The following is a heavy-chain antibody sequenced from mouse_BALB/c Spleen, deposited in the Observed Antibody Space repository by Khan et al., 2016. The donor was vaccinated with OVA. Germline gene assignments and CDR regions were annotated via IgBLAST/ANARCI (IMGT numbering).Heavy chain of an antibody. CDR1: GFSLTTYG. J-gene: IGHJ3*01. D-gene: IGHD2-4*01. Sequence: QIQLVQSGPGLVQPSQSLSITCTVSGFSLTTYGVHWVRQSPGKGLEWLGVIWSGGSTDYNAAFISRLSISKDNSKSQVFFKMNSLQANDTAIYYCARNYEYGEGPAYRGQGTLVTVSA. V-gene: IGHV2-2*02. CDR2: IWSGGST. CDR3: ARNYEYGEGPAY.